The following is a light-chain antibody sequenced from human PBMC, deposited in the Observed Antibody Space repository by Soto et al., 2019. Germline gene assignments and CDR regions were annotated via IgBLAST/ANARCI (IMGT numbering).Light chain of an antibody. Sequence: DVQMTQSPSSLSASVGDRVVITCRASQTISTYLNWYSKKPGKAPERLIYGTSNLESGVPSRFSGSGSGTEFTLTISSLRPDDFATYFCQQSSITPLNFGGGTKVEIK. CDR1: QTISTY. V-gene: IGKV1-39*01. CDR3: QQSSITPLN. J-gene: IGKJ4*01. CDR2: GTS.